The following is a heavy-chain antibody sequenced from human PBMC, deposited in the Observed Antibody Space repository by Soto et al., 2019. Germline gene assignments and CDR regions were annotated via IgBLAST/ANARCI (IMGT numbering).Heavy chain of an antibody. CDR1: GGSVNNANYF. V-gene: IGHV4-31*03. CDR3: ARDADYGGSRGGMDV. Sequence: QVRLEESGPGLVKPSETLSLICSVSGGSVNNANYFWNWIRHHPENGLEWIGYIYYSGSTRYNPSFKTRATLSIDTCKNHFSLRLNSVTVADTAVYFCARDADYGGSRGGMDVWGRGTTVTVSS. J-gene: IGHJ6*02. CDR2: IYYSGST. D-gene: IGHD4-17*01.